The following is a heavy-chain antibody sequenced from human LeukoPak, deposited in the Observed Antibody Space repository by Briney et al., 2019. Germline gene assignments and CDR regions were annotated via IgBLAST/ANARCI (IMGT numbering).Heavy chain of an antibody. CDR3: ARGGIGSGSYNWFDA. CDR1: RGSISSYY. V-gene: IGHV4-59*01. CDR2: IYYSGST. J-gene: IGHJ5*02. Sequence: PSETLSLTCTVSRGSISSYYWSWIRQPPGKGLEWIGDIYYSGSTNYNPSLRSRVAISVDTSKNQFSVKLSSVTAADTAVYYCARGGIGSGSYNWFDAWGQGTLVTVSS. D-gene: IGHD3-10*01.